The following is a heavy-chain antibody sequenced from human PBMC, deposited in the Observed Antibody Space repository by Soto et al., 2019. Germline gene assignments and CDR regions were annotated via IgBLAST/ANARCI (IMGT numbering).Heavy chain of an antibody. Sequence: SETLSLTCAVSGYSISSGYYWGWIRQPPGKGLEWIGSIYHSGSTYYNPSLKSRVTISVDTSKDQFSLKLSSVTAADTAVYYCARDGYGYGYYYYGMDVWGQGTTVTVSS. D-gene: IGHD5-18*01. V-gene: IGHV4-38-2*01. CDR2: IYHSGST. CDR1: GYSISSGYY. J-gene: IGHJ6*02. CDR3: ARDGYGYGYYYYGMDV.